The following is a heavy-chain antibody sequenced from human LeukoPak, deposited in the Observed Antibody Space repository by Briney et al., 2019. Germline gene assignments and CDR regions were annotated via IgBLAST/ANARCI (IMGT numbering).Heavy chain of an antibody. CDR3: ARDRPLTGYYWSYYYYMDV. CDR1: GYSISSGYY. V-gene: IGHV4-38-2*02. Sequence: PSETLSLTCTVSGYSISSGYYWGWTRQPPRKGLEWIGSIYHSGSTYYNPSLKSRVTISVDTSKNQFSLKLSSVTAADTAVYYCARDRPLTGYYWSYYYYMDVWGKGTTVTVSS. J-gene: IGHJ6*03. CDR2: IYHSGST. D-gene: IGHD3-9*01.